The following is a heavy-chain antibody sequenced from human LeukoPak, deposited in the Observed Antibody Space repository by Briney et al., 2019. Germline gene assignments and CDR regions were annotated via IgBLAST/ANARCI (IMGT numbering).Heavy chain of an antibody. V-gene: IGHV3-48*01. D-gene: IGHD1-7*01. CDR2: ISSSSGTI. CDR3: ATYWNYGY. CDR1: GFTFCNNR. J-gene: IGHJ4*02. Sequence: QPGGSLRCSLTAFGFTFCNNRLNWCRQAPGKGLEWVSYISSSSGTIYYADSVRGRFTISRDNAKNSLYLQMNSLRAEDTAVYYCATYWNYGYWGQGTLVTVSS.